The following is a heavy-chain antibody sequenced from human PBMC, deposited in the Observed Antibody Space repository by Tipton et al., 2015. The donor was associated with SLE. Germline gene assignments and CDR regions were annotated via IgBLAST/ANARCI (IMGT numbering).Heavy chain of an antibody. CDR1: GFTFRSKY. CDR3: AKGFERNHYYDSIGDAFDI. D-gene: IGHD3-22*01. CDR2: ISWNCGRI. Sequence: SLRLSCAASGFTFRSKYMRWVRQAPGKGLEWVSGISWNCGRIGYADSVKGRFTISRDNAKNSLYLQMNSLRAEDTALYYCAKGFERNHYYDSIGDAFDIWGQGTMVTVSS. V-gene: IGHV3-9*01. J-gene: IGHJ3*02.